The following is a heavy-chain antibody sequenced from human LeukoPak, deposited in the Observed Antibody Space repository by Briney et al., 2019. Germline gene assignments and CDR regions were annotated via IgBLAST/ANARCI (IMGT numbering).Heavy chain of an antibody. V-gene: IGHV1-18*01. CDR3: ARVPPVGDFWSGDPLYYHYYGMDV. CDR1: GYTFTSYG. CDR2: ISAYNGNT. D-gene: IGHD3-3*01. J-gene: IGHJ6*02. Sequence: ASVKVSCKASGYTFTSYGISWVRQAPGQGLEWMGWISAYNGNTNYAQKLQGRVTMTTDTSTSTAYMELRSLRSDDTAVYYCARVPPVGDFWSGDPLYYHYYGMDVWGQGTTVTVSS.